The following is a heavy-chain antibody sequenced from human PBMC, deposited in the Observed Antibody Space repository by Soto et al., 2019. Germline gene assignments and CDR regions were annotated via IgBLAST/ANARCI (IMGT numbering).Heavy chain of an antibody. J-gene: IGHJ6*02. V-gene: IGHV3-48*01. CDR1: GFTFTSFS. Sequence: GGSLRLSCAASGFTFTSFSINWVRQAPGKGLEWLSYISGHGTTIHYADSVKGRFTISRDNAQSTVYLQMTSLRADDTAVYYCATAEGDFSYYYGIDVWGQGTTVTVSS. CDR3: ATAEGDFSYYYGIDV. CDR2: ISGHGTTI. D-gene: IGHD2-21*02.